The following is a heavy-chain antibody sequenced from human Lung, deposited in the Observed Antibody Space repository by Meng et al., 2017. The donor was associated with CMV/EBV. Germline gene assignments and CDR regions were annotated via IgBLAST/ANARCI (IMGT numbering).Heavy chain of an antibody. J-gene: IGHJ5*02. Sequence: QVQLVDGGGGRGQRGCALTLSCAASGFRLKNFCMHWVRQAPGKGLEWVALMRADDNNEYYADSVKGRFTISRDVSKNTLYLQMNSLRPEDTAVYCCAKDINWGFDPWGQGTLVTVSS. D-gene: IGHD7-27*01. CDR3: AKDINWGFDP. CDR2: MRADDNNE. CDR1: GFRLKNFC. V-gene: IGHV3-30*02.